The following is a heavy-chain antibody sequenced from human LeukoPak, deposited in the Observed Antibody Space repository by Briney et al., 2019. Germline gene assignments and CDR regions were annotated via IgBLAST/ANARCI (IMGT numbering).Heavy chain of an antibody. CDR3: ARPRSGYLGGFDY. J-gene: IGHJ4*02. CDR1: GGSISSSSYY. Sequence: KPSEAPSLTCAVLGGSISSSSYYSGWVRPPPGKGLGWVGSIYYSGSTYYNPSLKSRVTISVDTSKNQFSLKLSSVTAADTAVYYCARPRSGYLGGFDYWGQGTLVTVSS. D-gene: IGHD3-22*01. CDR2: IYYSGST. V-gene: IGHV4-39*01.